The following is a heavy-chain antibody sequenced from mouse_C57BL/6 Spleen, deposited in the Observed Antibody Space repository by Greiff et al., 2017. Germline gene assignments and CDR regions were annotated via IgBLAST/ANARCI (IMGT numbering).Heavy chain of an antibody. CDR1: GFSLTSYA. D-gene: IGHD2-3*01. CDR2: IWTGGGT. V-gene: IGHV2-9-1*01. CDR3: ARFYDGYSYYFDY. J-gene: IGHJ2*01. Sequence: VKLVESGPGLVAPSQSLSITCTVSGFSLTSYAISWVRQPPGKGLEWLGVIWTGGGTNYNSALKSRLSISKDNSKSQVFLKMNSLQTDDTARYYCARFYDGYSYYFDYWGQGTTLTVSS.